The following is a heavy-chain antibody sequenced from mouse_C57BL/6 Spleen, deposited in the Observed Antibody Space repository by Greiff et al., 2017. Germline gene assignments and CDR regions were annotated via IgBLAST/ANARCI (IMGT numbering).Heavy chain of an antibody. Sequence: EVKLLESGAGLVKPGGSLKLSCEASGFTFSSYAMSWVRQTPEKRLAWVAYISSGGDYIYYADTVKGRFTISRENSRNTLNLQRSSLKSEDTAMYYCTRRGLYYAMDYWGQGTSVTVSS. D-gene: IGHD6-1*01. J-gene: IGHJ4*01. CDR1: GFTFSSYA. CDR3: TRRGLYYAMDY. CDR2: ISSGGDYI. V-gene: IGHV5S21*01.